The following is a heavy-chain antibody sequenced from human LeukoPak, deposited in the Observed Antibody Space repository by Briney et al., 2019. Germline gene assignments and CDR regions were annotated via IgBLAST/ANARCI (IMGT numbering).Heavy chain of an antibody. D-gene: IGHD3-22*01. V-gene: IGHV3-23*01. J-gene: IGHJ4*02. CDR2: ISASGGST. CDR3: ATPKSYDSSGYPFDY. Sequence: GGSLRLSCAASGFTFSSSAMSWVRQVPGKGLEWVSGISASGGSTYYADSVKGRFTISRDNSKNTLYLQMNSLRAEDTAVYYCATPKSYDSSGYPFDYWGQGTLVTVSS. CDR1: GFTFSSSA.